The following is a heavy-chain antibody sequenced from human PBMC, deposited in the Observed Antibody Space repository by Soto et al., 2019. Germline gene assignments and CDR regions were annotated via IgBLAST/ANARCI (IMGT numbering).Heavy chain of an antibody. CDR3: ARNRYGGYDIDS. V-gene: IGHV4-34*01. D-gene: IGHD5-12*01. CDR2: INHSGST. Sequence: SETLSLTCAVYGGSFSDYYWSWIRQPPGKGLEWIGEINHSGSTKYKPSLKSRVTISVDTSKNQFSLRLTSVTAADTAVYYCARNRYGGYDIDSRGQGTLVTVSS. J-gene: IGHJ4*02. CDR1: GGSFSDYY.